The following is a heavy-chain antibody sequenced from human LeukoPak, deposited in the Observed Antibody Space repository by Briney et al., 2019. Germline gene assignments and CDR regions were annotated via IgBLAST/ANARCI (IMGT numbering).Heavy chain of an antibody. CDR3: AVTIQNHYDSSGSTLPYYYYMDV. V-gene: IGHV1-18*01. D-gene: IGHD3-22*01. CDR1: GYTFTSYG. Sequence: GASVKVSCKASGYTFTSYGISWVRQAPGQGLEWMGWISAYNGNTNYAQKLQGRVTMTTDTSTSTAYMELRSLRSDDTAVYYCAVTIQNHYDSSGSTLPYYYYMDVWGKGTTVTVSS. J-gene: IGHJ6*03. CDR2: ISAYNGNT.